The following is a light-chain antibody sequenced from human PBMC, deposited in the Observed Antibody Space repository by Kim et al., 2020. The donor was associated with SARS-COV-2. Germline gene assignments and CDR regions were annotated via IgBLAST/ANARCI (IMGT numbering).Light chain of an antibody. J-gene: IGKJ4*01. CDR3: QQRSNWLT. CDR2: DAS. CDR1: QSVSSY. Sequence: EVVLTQSPATLSLSPGERATLSCRASQSVSSYLAWYQHKPGQSPRLLIYDASNRATGIPARFSGSGSGTDFILTISSLEPEDVAVYYCQQRSNWLTFGGGTKLEI. V-gene: IGKV3-11*01.